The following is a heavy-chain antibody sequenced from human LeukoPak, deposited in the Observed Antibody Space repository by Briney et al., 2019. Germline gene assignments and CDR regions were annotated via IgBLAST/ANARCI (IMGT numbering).Heavy chain of an antibody. V-gene: IGHV3-72*01. J-gene: IGHJ4*02. CDR3: ARGPFSFDC. Sequence: PGGSLRLSCAASGFTFSDYYRDWVRQAPGKGLEGVARRGNKANRYTTQYAPSVPGRFTISRDASRNSLYLQMNNLKIEDTAVYYCARGPFSFDCWGQGTLVTVSS. CDR2: RGNKANRYTT. CDR1: GFTFSDYY.